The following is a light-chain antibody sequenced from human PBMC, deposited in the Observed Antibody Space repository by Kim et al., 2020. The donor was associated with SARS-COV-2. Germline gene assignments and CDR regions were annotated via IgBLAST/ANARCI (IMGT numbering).Light chain of an antibody. V-gene: IGLV3-10*01. CDR3: YSTDGSDYPV. CDR1: ALPKRY. Sequence: SYELTQPPSVSVSPGQTARITCSGDALPKRYTYWYQQKSGRAPVLVIYEDNKRPSGIPERFSGSSSGTMATLTIRMAHVEDKAGYYCYSTDGSDYPVFGGGTQLTVL. J-gene: IGLJ2*01. CDR2: EDN.